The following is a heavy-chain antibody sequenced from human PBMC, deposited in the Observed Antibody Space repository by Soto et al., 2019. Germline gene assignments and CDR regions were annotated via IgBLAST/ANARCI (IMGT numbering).Heavy chain of an antibody. CDR2: ISGTGRVT. D-gene: IGHD3-9*01. CDR1: GFTFSSYA. J-gene: IGHJ1*01. CDR3: AKDVHYDIVTGIEYFHH. Sequence: EVQLLESGGGLVQPGGSLKISCAVSGFTFSSYAMSWVRQAPGKGLEWVSGISGTGRVTNYAESVKGRFTISRDNPKNTLYLEMKSLRVEDTAVYYCAKDVHYDIVTGIEYFHHWGQGTLVTVSS. V-gene: IGHV3-23*01.